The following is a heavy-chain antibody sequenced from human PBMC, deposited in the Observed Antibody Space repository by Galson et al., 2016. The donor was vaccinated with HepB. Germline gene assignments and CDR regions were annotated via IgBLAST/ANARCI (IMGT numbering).Heavy chain of an antibody. Sequence: SETLSLTCSVSGASIRSISYYWAWIRQSPGKGLEWIGSLHHGGTTYYNPSLMSRFTTSVDTSKNQFSLNLNSVTAADTAVYYCARHALLGAKDFHNWGQGTLVTVS. CDR1: GASIRSISYY. V-gene: IGHV4-39*01. CDR3: ARHALLGAKDFHN. D-gene: IGHD1-26*01. J-gene: IGHJ4*02. CDR2: LHHGGTT.